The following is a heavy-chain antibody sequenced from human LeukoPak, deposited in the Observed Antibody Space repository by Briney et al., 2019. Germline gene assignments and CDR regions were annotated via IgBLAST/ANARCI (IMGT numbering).Heavy chain of an antibody. V-gene: IGHV4-39*01. CDR2: IYYSGWT. CDR1: AGSISSSTYY. J-gene: IGHJ6*02. Sequence: SETLSLTCTVSAGSISSSTYYWGWTRQPPGKGLECIGSIYYSGWTYYNPSLKSRVTISVDTSKNQFSLTLSSVTAADTAVYYCARQGVWGSRDVWGQGTTVTVCS. D-gene: IGHD3-16*01. CDR3: ARQGVWGSRDV.